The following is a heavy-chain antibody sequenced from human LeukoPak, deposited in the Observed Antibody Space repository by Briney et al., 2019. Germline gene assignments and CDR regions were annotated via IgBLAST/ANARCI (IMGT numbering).Heavy chain of an antibody. Sequence: SQTLSLTCAISGDSVSSNSAAWNWISPSPSRGLEWLGRPYYRSKWYNDYAVSVKSRIAINPDTSKNQFSLQLNSVTPEDTAVYYCARDADRYDTFDIWGQGTMVTVSS. J-gene: IGHJ3*02. CDR2: PYYRSKWYN. D-gene: IGHD3-9*01. V-gene: IGHV6-1*01. CDR3: ARDADRYDTFDI. CDR1: GDSVSSNSAA.